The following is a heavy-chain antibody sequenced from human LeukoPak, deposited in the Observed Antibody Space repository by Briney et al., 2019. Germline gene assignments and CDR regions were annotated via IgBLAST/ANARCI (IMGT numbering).Heavy chain of an antibody. CDR1: GGSFSGYY. Sequence: KPSETLSLTCAVYGGSFSGYYWSWIRQPPGKGLEWIGEINHSGSTNYNPSLKSRVTISVDTSKNQFSLELSSVTAADTAVYYCARDGTYCSSTSCYVYYGMDVWGQGTTVTVSS. J-gene: IGHJ6*02. CDR2: INHSGST. V-gene: IGHV4-34*01. CDR3: ARDGTYCSSTSCYVYYGMDV. D-gene: IGHD2-2*01.